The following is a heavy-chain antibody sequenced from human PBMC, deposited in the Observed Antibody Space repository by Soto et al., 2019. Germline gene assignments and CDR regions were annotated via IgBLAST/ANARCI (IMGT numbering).Heavy chain of an antibody. J-gene: IGHJ4*02. CDR3: AREKSSGWYHYFDF. CDR2: IYYSGST. D-gene: IGHD6-19*01. CDR1: GGSISSGGYY. V-gene: IGHV4-31*03. Sequence: PSETLSLTCTVSGGSISSGGYYWSWIRQHPGKGLEWIGYIYYSGSTYYNPSLKSRVTISVDTSKNQFSLKLSSVTAADTAVYYCAREKSSGWYHYFDFWGQGTLVTVSS.